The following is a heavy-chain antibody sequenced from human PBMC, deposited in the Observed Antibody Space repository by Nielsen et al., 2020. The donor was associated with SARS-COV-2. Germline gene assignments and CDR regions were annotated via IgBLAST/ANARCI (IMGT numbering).Heavy chain of an antibody. D-gene: IGHD3-10*01. Sequence: GESLKISCAASGFTFSSYGMHWVRQAPGKGLEWVAVISYDGSNKYYADSVKGRFTISRDNSKNTLYLQMNSLRAEDTAVYYCATSRAWFGELFSDYWGQGTLVTVSS. J-gene: IGHJ4*02. CDR2: ISYDGSNK. CDR3: ATSRAWFGELFSDY. V-gene: IGHV3-30*03. CDR1: GFTFSSYG.